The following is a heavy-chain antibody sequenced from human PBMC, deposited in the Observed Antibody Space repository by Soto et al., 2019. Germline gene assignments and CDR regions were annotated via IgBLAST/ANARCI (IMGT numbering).Heavy chain of an antibody. Sequence: GGSLRLSCAASGFTFSSYGMHWVRQAPGKGLEWVAVIWYDGSNKYYADSVKGRFTISRDNSKNTLYLQMNSLRAEDTAVYYCAGTYSGYDLELDYWGQGTLVTVSS. CDR3: AGTYSGYDLELDY. CDR1: GFTFSSYG. J-gene: IGHJ4*02. D-gene: IGHD5-12*01. V-gene: IGHV3-33*01. CDR2: IWYDGSNK.